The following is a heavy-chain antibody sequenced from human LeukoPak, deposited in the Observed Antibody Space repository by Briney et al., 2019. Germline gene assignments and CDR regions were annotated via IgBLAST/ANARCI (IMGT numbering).Heavy chain of an antibody. D-gene: IGHD3-10*01. CDR3: ARGPLGGSGRNGMDV. V-gene: IGHV3-33*01. J-gene: IGHJ6*02. Sequence: QSGGSLRLSCAASGFTFSSYGMHWVRQAPGKGLEWVAVIWYDGSNKYYADSVKGRFTISRDNSKNTLYLQMNSLRAEDTAMYYCARGPLGGSGRNGMDVWGQGTTVTVSS. CDR2: IWYDGSNK. CDR1: GFTFSSYG.